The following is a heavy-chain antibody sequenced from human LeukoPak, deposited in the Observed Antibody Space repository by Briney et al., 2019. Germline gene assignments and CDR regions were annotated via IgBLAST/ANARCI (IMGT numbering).Heavy chain of an antibody. CDR1: GGSFSGYY. D-gene: IGHD3-22*01. CDR2: INHSGST. J-gene: IGHJ4*02. CDR3: ASLTMIVVP. Sequence: SETLSLTCAVYGGSFSGYYWSWIRQPPGKGLEWIGEINHSGSTNYNPSLKSRATISVDTSKNQFSLKLSSVTAADTAVYYCASLTMIVVPWGQGTLVTVSS. V-gene: IGHV4-34*01.